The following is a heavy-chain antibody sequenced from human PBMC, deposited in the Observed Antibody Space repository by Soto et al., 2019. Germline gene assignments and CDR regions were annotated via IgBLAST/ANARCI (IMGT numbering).Heavy chain of an antibody. CDR2: ISSSSSYI. Sequence: LRLSCAASGFTFSSYSMNWVRQAPGKGLEWVSSISSSSSYIYYADSVKGRFTISRDNAKNSLYLQMNSLRAEDTAVYYCARDLDYYGSGSYYHYYYYGMDVWGQGTTVTVSS. V-gene: IGHV3-21*01. CDR3: ARDLDYYGSGSYYHYYYYGMDV. J-gene: IGHJ6*02. CDR1: GFTFSSYS. D-gene: IGHD3-10*01.